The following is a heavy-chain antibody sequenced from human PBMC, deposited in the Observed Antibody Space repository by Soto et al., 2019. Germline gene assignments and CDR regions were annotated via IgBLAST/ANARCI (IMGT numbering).Heavy chain of an antibody. J-gene: IGHJ4*02. D-gene: IGHD4-17*01. CDR3: ARRYGDCFDF. CDR1: GGCISSYY. CDR2: IYYSGNT. Sequence: QVQRQESGPGLVMPSETLSLTWTVSGGCISSYYSSWIRQPPGKGLEWIGYIYYSGNTNYNPSLKSRVTISVDTSKNQFSLKLSSVTAADTAVYYCARRYGDCFDFWGQGTLVTVSS. V-gene: IGHV4-59*08.